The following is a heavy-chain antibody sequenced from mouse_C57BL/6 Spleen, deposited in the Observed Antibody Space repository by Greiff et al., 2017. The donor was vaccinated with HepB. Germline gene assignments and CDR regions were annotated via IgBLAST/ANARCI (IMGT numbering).Heavy chain of an antibody. CDR3: ARDVGEYYGWTMDY. V-gene: IGHV5-4*01. CDR2: ISDGGSYT. Sequence: VQLKESGGGLVKPGGSLKLSCAASGFTFSSYAMSWVRQTPEKRLEWVATISDGGSYTYYPDNVKGRFTISRDNAKNNLYLQMSHLKSEDTSMYYCARDVGEYYGWTMDYWCQGTSVTVSS. D-gene: IGHD1-2*01. CDR1: GFTFSSYA. J-gene: IGHJ4*01.